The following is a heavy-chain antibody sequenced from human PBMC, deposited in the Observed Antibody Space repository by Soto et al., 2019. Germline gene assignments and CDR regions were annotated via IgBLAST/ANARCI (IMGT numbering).Heavy chain of an antibody. J-gene: IGHJ6*02. Sequence: QVQLVQSGAEVKKPGSSVKVSCKASGGTFSSYAISWVRQAPGQGLEWMGGLIPIFGTANYAQKFQGRVTITADESTSTAYMELSSLRSEDTAVYSCARVSSTWLGSGYDYSYGMDVWGQGTTVTVSS. CDR1: GGTFSSYA. CDR3: ARVSSTWLGSGYDYSYGMDV. D-gene: IGHD5-12*01. CDR2: LIPIFGTA. V-gene: IGHV1-69*01.